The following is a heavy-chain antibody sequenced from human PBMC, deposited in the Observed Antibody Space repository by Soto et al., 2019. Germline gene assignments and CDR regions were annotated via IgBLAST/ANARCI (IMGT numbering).Heavy chain of an antibody. J-gene: IGHJ5*02. V-gene: IGHV4-39*01. CDR3: ASSCSGGSCYSLGQDWFDP. Sequence: ETLSLTCTVSGGSISSSSYYWGWIRQPPGKGLEWIGSIYYSGSTYYNPSLKSRVTISVDTSKNQFSLKLSSVTAADTAVYYCASSCSGGSCYSLGQDWFDPWGQGTLVTVSS. D-gene: IGHD2-15*01. CDR2: IYYSGST. CDR1: GGSISSSSYY.